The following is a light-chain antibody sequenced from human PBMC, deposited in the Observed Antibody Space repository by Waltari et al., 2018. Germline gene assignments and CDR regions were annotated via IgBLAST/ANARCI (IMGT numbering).Light chain of an antibody. CDR1: QSISKY. J-gene: IGKJ1*01. CDR2: HAS. V-gene: IGKV3-20*01. Sequence: EIVLTQSPGTLSQSPGERATLSCRASQSISKYLAWYQQKPGQAPRLLIYHASSRAAGIPDRFSGSGSGTDFSLSISRLEPEDFAVYYCQHYESLPVTFGQGTKVEIK. CDR3: QHYESLPVT.